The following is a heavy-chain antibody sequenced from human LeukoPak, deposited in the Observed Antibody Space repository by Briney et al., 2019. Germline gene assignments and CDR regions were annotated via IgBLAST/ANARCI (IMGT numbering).Heavy chain of an antibody. CDR3: ARAPRHIVGAPPGDI. CDR2: ISSSSSYI. V-gene: IGHV3-21*01. D-gene: IGHD1-26*01. J-gene: IGHJ3*02. CDR1: GFTFSSYS. Sequence: PGGSLRLSCAASGFTFSSYSMNWVRQAPGKGLEWVSSISSSSSYIYYADSVKGRFTISRDNAKNSLYLQMNSLRAEDTAVYYCARAPRHIVGAPPGDIWGQGTMVTVSS.